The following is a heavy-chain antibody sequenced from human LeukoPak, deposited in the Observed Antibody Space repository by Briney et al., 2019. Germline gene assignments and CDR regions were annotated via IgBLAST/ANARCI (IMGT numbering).Heavy chain of an antibody. J-gene: IGHJ5*02. CDR2: IYYSGST. V-gene: IGHV4-39*01. CDR1: GGSFSSYY. CDR3: ARRLSPLNWFDP. Sequence: SETLSPTCAVYGGSFSSYYWGWIRQPPGKGLEWIGSIYYSGSTYYNPSLKSRVTISVDTSKNQFSLKLSSVTAADTAVYYCARRLSPLNWFDPWGQGTLVTVSS.